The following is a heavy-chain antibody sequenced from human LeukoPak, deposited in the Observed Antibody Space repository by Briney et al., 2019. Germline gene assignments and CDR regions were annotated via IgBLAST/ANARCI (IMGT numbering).Heavy chain of an antibody. D-gene: IGHD4-17*01. Sequence: PGGSLRLSCAASGFTFSRYSMNWVRQAPGKGLEWVSSTSTSSSYIYYADSVKGRFTISRDNAKNSLFLQMNSLRADDTALYYCARDLTTVTTSLDFWGQGTLVTVSS. CDR3: ARDLTTVTTSLDF. J-gene: IGHJ4*02. CDR1: GFTFSRYS. V-gene: IGHV3-21*01. CDR2: TSTSSSYI.